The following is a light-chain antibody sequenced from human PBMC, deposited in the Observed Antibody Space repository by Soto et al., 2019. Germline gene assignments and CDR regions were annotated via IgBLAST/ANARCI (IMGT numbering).Light chain of an antibody. CDR1: QSISNL. V-gene: IGKV1-5*01. CDR3: HHNTSYS. CDR2: TAS. Sequence: DIQMTQSPSTLPASVGDRVTITCRASQSISNLLTWYQHKPLKAPKLRIYTASKLQSGVPSRFSCSAYGTEFIISIRRLETATFASYYSHHNTSYSFGQGTKVDI. J-gene: IGKJ1*01.